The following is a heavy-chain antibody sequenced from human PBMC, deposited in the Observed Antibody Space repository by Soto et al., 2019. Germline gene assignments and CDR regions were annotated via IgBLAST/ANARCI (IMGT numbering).Heavy chain of an antibody. CDR2: ISAYNGNT. CDR1: GYTFTIYG. V-gene: IGHV1-18*01. D-gene: IGHD6-13*01. Sequence: ASLKVSCKASGYTFTIYGISWVRQAPGQGLEWMGWISAYNGNTNYAQKLQGRVTMTTDTSTSTAYMELRSLRSDDTAVYYCARDTAAAGSNWFDPWGQGTLVTVSS. J-gene: IGHJ5*02. CDR3: ARDTAAAGSNWFDP.